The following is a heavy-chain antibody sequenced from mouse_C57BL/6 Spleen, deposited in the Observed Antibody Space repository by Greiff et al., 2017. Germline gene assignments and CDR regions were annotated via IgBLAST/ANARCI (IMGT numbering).Heavy chain of an antibody. D-gene: IGHD2-4*01. Sequence: EVQLQESEGGLVQPGSSMKLSCTASGFTFSDYYMAWVRQVPEKGLEWVANINYDGSSTYYLDSLKSRFIISRDNAKNILYLQMSSLKSEDTATYYCARDTGYDYDGPGFAYWGQGTLVTVSA. V-gene: IGHV5-16*01. CDR3: ARDTGYDYDGPGFAY. CDR2: INYDGSST. CDR1: GFTFSDYY. J-gene: IGHJ3*01.